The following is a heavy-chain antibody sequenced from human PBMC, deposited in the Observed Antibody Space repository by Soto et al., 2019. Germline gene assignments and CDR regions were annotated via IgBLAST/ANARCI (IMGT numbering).Heavy chain of an antibody. CDR2: IWHDGSFK. V-gene: IGHV3-33*01. CDR3: ARGEEEGNYFDN. CDR1: GFTFRSYG. Sequence: PGGSLRLSCAASGFTFRSYGMHWVRQAPGKGLEWVASIWHDGSFKYEADSVKGRFTISRDNSKNTLSLQMNSLRADDTAAYYCARGEEEGNYFDNWGLGTLVTVS. J-gene: IGHJ4*02.